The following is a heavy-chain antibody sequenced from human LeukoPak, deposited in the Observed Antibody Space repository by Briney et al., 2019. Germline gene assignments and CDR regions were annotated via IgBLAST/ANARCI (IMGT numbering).Heavy chain of an antibody. CDR3: ARDCSSTSCYRRFDY. V-gene: IGHV4-34*01. D-gene: IGHD2-2*02. CDR2: INHSGST. Sequence: SETLSLTCAVYGGSFSGYYWSWIRQPPGKVLEWIGEINHSGSTNYNPSLKSRVTISVDTSKNQFSLKLSSVTAADTAVYYCARDCSSTSCYRRFDYWGQGTLVTVSS. CDR1: GGSFSGYY. J-gene: IGHJ4*02.